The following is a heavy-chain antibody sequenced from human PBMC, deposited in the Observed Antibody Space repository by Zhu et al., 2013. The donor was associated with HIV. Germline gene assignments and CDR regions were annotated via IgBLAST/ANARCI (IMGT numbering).Heavy chain of an antibody. Sequence: LQSGTQVSLKPGASVKLSCKASGYNFNSYYVHWVRQAPGQGFEWMGEINPFTGGTNYAQKFQGRVTMTRDTSISTAYMELSXXRSDTRVYSCASIW. CDR1: GYNFNSYY. CDR3: ASI. CDR2: INPFTGGT. J-gene: IGHJ3*02. V-gene: IGHV1-2*02.